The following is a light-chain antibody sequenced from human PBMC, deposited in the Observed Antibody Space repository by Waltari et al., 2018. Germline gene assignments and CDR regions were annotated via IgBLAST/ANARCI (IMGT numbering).Light chain of an antibody. J-gene: IGKJ2*01. CDR1: HDISDY. V-gene: IGKV1-33*01. CDR2: DAS. CDR3: QQHDNPPFT. Sequence: DIQMTQSPSSLSASVGDTVTITCQANHDISDYLNWIQQKPGKAPNLLISDASHLEAGVPSRFSGSGYGTDFTFTISSLQPEDFATYYCQQHDNPPFTFGQGTKLEIK.